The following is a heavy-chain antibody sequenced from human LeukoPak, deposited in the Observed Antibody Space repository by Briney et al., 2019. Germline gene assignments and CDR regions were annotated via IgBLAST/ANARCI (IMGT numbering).Heavy chain of an antibody. CDR2: INPNSGGT. CDR3: ARAIGGSPRRAGRWGPNWFDP. D-gene: IGHD1-26*01. J-gene: IGHJ5*02. Sequence: ASVKVSCKASGYTFTGYYMHWVRQAPGQGLEWMGWINPNSGGTNYAQKFQGRVTMTRDTSISTAYMELSRLRSDDTAVYYCARAIGGSPRRAGRWGPNWFDPWGQGTLVTVSS. CDR1: GYTFTGYY. V-gene: IGHV1-2*02.